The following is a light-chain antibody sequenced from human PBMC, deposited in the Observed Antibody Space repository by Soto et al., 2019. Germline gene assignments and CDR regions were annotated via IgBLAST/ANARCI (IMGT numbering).Light chain of an antibody. J-gene: IGKJ2*01. Sequence: DIQMTQSPSTLSASVGDRVNITCRASQSISIWLAWYQQQPGKAPKLLIYKASHLETGVPARFSGSGSGTEFALTLSSLQPDEFAVYYCQQYNSKSYTFGQGTKLEIK. V-gene: IGKV1-5*03. CDR3: QQYNSKSYT. CDR2: KAS. CDR1: QSISIW.